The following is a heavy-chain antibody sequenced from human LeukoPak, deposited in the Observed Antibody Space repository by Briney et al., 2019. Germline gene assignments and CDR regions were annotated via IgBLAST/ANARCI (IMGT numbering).Heavy chain of an antibody. D-gene: IGHD6-19*01. Sequence: PGGSLRLSCAASGFTFSSYSINWVRQAPGKGLKWVSSISSTSRYIYYADSVKGRFTISRDNAKNSLYLQMNSLRAEDTAVYYCARIRVAGRNWFDPWGQGTLVTVSS. CDR1: GFTFSSYS. CDR2: ISSTSRYI. CDR3: ARIRVAGRNWFDP. V-gene: IGHV3-21*01. J-gene: IGHJ5*02.